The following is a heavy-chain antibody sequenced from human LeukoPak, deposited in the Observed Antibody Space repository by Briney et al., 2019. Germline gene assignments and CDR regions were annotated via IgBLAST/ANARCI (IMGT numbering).Heavy chain of an antibody. Sequence: GGSLRLSCAASGFTVSSNYMSWVRQAPGKGLEWVSVIYSGGSTYYADSVKGRFTISRDNSKNTLYLPMNSLRAEDTAVYYCARDRGDYGASYFDYWGQGTLVTVSS. J-gene: IGHJ4*02. CDR3: ARDRGDYGASYFDY. CDR1: GFTVSSNY. D-gene: IGHD4-17*01. V-gene: IGHV3-66*01. CDR2: IYSGGST.